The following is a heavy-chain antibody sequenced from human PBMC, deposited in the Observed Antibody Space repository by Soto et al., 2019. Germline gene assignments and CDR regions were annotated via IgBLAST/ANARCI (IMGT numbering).Heavy chain of an antibody. CDR2: ISYDGSNK. D-gene: IGHD3-3*01. V-gene: IGHV3-30*18. J-gene: IGHJ6*03. Sequence: PGGSLRLSCAASGFTFSSYGMHWVRQAPGKGLEWVAVISYDGSNKYYADSVKGRFTISRDNSKNTLYLQMNSLRAEDTAVYYCAKVFIITIFGVVMGDDYYYMDVWGKGTRVTVSS. CDR3: AKVFIITIFGVVMGDDYYYMDV. CDR1: GFTFSSYG.